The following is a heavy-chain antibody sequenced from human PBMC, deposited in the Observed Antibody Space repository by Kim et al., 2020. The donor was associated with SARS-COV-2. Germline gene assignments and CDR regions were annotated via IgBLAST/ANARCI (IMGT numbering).Heavy chain of an antibody. D-gene: IGHD1-1*01. Sequence: GGSLRLSCAASGFTFSSYGMHWVRQAPGKGLEWVAVISYDGSNKYYADSVKGRFTISRDNSKNTLYLQMNSLRAEDTAVYYCARDPKLERRRYYYYGMDVWGQGTTVTVSS. CDR2: ISYDGSNK. V-gene: IGHV3-33*05. CDR1: GFTFSSYG. CDR3: ARDPKLERRRYYYYGMDV. J-gene: IGHJ6*02.